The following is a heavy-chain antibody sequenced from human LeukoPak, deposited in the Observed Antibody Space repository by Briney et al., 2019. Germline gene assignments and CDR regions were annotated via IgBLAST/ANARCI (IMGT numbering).Heavy chain of an antibody. CDR1: GFTFSSYA. D-gene: IGHD4-17*01. V-gene: IGHV3-23*01. Sequence: PGRSLRLSCAASGFTFSSYAMSWVRQAAGKGLEWVSVISGSGGTTYYTDSVKGRFTISRDNSKNTLYLQMNSLRAEDTAVYYCAKGDWPDTTVTPSGYWGQGTLVTVSS. CDR2: ISGSGGTT. J-gene: IGHJ4*02. CDR3: AKGDWPDTTVTPSGY.